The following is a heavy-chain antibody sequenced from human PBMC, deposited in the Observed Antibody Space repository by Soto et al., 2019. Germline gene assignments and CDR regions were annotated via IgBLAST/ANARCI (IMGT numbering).Heavy chain of an antibody. CDR1: RGSISGYY. J-gene: IGHJ4*02. CDR2: IYYSGST. D-gene: IGHD1-7*01. Sequence: SETLSLTCTVSRGSISGYYWSWIRPPPAKVLEWIGYIYYSGSTNYNPSLKSRVTISVDTSKNHFSLKLSSVTAADTAVYYCARGTGTTRIFVYWDQGTLVAVSS. V-gene: IGHV4-59*01. CDR3: ARGTGTTRIFVY.